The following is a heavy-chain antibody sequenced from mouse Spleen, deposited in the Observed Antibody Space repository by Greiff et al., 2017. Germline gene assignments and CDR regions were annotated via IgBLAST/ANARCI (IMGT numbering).Heavy chain of an antibody. D-gene: IGHD1-1*01. CDR2: IYPRDGST. J-gene: IGHJ2*01. Sequence: QVQLQQPGAELVMPGASVKLSCKASGYTFTSYDINWVKQRPGQGLEWIGWIYPRDGSTKYNEKFKGKATLTVDTSSSTAYMELHSLTSEDSAVYFCARSYGHYWGQGTTLTVSS. V-gene: IGHV1-85*01. CDR1: GYTFTSYD. CDR3: ARSYGHY.